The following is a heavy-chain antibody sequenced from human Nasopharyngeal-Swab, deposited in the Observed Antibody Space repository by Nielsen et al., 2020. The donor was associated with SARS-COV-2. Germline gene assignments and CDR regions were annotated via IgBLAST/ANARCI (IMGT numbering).Heavy chain of an antibody. V-gene: IGHV3-30*18. CDR3: AKSVESGIAAAATYYFDY. CDR1: GFTFSSYG. D-gene: IGHD6-13*01. Sequence: GGSLRLSCAASGFTFSSYGMHWVRQAPGKGLEWVAVISYDGSNKYYADSVKGRFTISRDNSKNTLYLQMNSLRAEDTAVYYCAKSVESGIAAAATYYFDYWGQGTLVTVSS. J-gene: IGHJ4*02. CDR2: ISYDGSNK.